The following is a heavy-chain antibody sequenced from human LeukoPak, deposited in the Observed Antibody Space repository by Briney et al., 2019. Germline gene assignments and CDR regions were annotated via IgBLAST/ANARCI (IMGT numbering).Heavy chain of an antibody. CDR3: ARPYSSSWSINVDAFDI. D-gene: IGHD6-13*01. J-gene: IGHJ3*02. Sequence: TSETLSLTCTVSGGSISSSSYYWGWIRQPPGKGLEWIGSIYYSGSTYYNPSLKSRVTISVDTSKNQFSLKLSSVTAADTAVYYCARPYSSSWSINVDAFDIWGQGTVVTVSS. CDR1: GGSISSSSYY. V-gene: IGHV4-39*01. CDR2: IYYSGST.